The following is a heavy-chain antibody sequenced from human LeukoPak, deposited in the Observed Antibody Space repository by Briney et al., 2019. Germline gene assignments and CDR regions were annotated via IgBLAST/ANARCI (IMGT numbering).Heavy chain of an antibody. J-gene: IGHJ4*02. CDR1: GFTVSSNY. CDR2: IRYDGSNK. V-gene: IGHV3-30*02. D-gene: IGHD2-2*01. Sequence: GGSLRLSCAASGFTVSSNYMSWVRQAPGKGLEWVAFIRYDGSNKYYADSVKGRFTISRDNSKNTLYLQMNSLRAEDTAVYYCAKDLIVVPAAIPPLNDYWGQGTLVTVSS. CDR3: AKDLIVVPAAIPPLNDY.